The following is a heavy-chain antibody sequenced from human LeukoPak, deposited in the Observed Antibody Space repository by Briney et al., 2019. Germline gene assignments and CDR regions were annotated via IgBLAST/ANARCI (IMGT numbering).Heavy chain of an antibody. D-gene: IGHD3-22*01. Sequence: SETLSLTCTVSGGSLSNYYWSWIRQPPGKGLEWIGYIYYSESTNYNPSLKSRVTISVDTSKNQFSLKLSSVTAADTAVYYCARDTNYYDSSGYYWWWFDYWGQGTLVSVSS. J-gene: IGHJ4*02. CDR1: GGSLSNYY. CDR3: ARDTNYYDSSGYYWWWFDY. V-gene: IGHV4-59*01. CDR2: IYYSEST.